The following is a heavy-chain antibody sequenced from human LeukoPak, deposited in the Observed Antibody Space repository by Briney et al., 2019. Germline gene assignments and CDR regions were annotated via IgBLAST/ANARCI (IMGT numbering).Heavy chain of an antibody. CDR1: GFTFSNAW. CDR3: TTEGWICSSTSCYEDY. CDR2: IKSKTDGGTT. Sequence: GGSLRLSCAASGFTFSNAWMSWVRQAPGRGLEWVGRIKSKTDGGTTDYAAPVKGRFTISRDDSKNTLYLQMNSLKTEDTAVYYCTTEGWICSSTSCYEDYWGQGTLVTVSS. D-gene: IGHD2-2*01. V-gene: IGHV3-15*01. J-gene: IGHJ4*02.